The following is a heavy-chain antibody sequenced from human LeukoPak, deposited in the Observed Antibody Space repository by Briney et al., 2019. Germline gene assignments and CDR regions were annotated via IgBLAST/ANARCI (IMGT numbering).Heavy chain of an antibody. CDR3: ARDSLPGGFFDY. J-gene: IGHJ4*02. V-gene: IGHV3-48*03. D-gene: IGHD6-25*01. CDR2: ISSSGSTI. Sequence: GGSLRLSCAASGFTFSSYEMNWVRQAPGKGLEWVSYISSSGSTIYYADSVKGRFTISRDNAKNSLYLQMNSLRAEDTAVYYCARDSLPGGFFDYWGQGTLVTVSS. CDR1: GFTFSSYE.